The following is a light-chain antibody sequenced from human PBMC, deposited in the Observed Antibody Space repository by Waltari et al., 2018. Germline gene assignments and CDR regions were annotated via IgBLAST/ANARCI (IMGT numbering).Light chain of an antibody. V-gene: IGLV1-40*01. CDR3: QSYDNSLTAWV. Sequence: QSVLTQPPSVSGAPGPRVTISCTGSSSNIGAGSAVHWYKQLPGRAPKVLIYGNTNRPSGVPDRFSGSKSGTSASLAITGLQAEDEADYYCQSYDNSLTAWVFGGGTKLTVL. J-gene: IGLJ3*02. CDR1: SSNIGAGSA. CDR2: GNT.